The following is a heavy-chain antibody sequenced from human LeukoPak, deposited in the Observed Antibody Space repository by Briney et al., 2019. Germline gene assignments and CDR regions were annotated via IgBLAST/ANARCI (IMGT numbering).Heavy chain of an antibody. CDR2: VVGSGSST. CDR3: AKDRYYDNSGSYYESGS. J-gene: IGHJ5*02. V-gene: IGHV3-23*01. D-gene: IGHD3-22*01. Sequence: GGSLRLSCAASGFTFSSYAMHWVRQAPGKGLECVSAVVGSGSSTYYADSVTGRFTISRDNSRNTLYLQMNSLRAEDTAVYYCAKDRYYDNSGSYYESGSWGQGTLVTVSS. CDR1: GFTFSSYA.